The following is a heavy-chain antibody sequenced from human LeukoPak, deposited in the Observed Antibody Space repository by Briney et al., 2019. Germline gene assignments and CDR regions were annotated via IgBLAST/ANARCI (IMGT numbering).Heavy chain of an antibody. Sequence: GGSLRLSCASSGFTFSTYAMTWVRQAPGKGLEWVSGISTSGDRTYYADSVKGRFTISRDNSKNTLYLQMNSLRAEDTAEYYCARSAVGTSCCTAVDYWGQGTLVTVSS. CDR1: GFTFSTYA. J-gene: IGHJ4*02. CDR3: ARSAVGTSCCTAVDY. D-gene: IGHD1-26*01. CDR2: ISTSGDRT. V-gene: IGHV3-23*01.